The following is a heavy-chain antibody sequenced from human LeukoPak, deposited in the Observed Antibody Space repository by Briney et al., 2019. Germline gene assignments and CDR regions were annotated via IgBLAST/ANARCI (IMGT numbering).Heavy chain of an antibody. CDR1: GFTFSSYG. CDR3: AKEXRGTTGGAHFDY. J-gene: IGHJ4*02. CDR2: IRYDGSNK. V-gene: IGHV3-30*02. Sequence: GXSLRXXCAASGFTFSSYGMHWVRQAPGKGLEWVAFIRYDGSNKYYADSVKGQFTISRDNSKNTLYLQMNSLRAEDTAVYYCAKEXRGTTGGAHFDYWGQGTLVTVSS. D-gene: IGHD4-17*01.